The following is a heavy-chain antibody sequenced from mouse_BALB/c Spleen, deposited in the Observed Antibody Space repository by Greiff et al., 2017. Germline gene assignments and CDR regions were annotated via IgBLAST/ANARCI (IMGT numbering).Heavy chain of an antibody. Sequence: EVKLVESGGGLVQPKGSLKLSCAASGFTFNTYAMNWVRQAPGKGLEWVARIRSKSNNYATYYADSVKDRFTISRDDSQSMLYLQMNNLKTEDTAMYYCVRRDGYVGFAYWGQGTLVTVSA. V-gene: IGHV10-1*02. CDR2: IRSKSNNYAT. D-gene: IGHD1-2*01. CDR3: VRRDGYVGFAY. J-gene: IGHJ3*01. CDR1: GFTFNTYA.